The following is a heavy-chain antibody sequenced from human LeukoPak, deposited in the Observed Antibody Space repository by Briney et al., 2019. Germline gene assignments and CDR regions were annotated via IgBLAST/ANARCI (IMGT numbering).Heavy chain of an antibody. J-gene: IGHJ4*02. CDR1: GFTVSSNY. CDR3: AVTYYDILTGYGPADY. Sequence: GGSLRLSCAASGFTVSSNYMSWVRQAPGKGLEWVSVIYSGGSTYYADSVKGRFTISRHNSKNTLYLQMSSLRAEDTAVYYCAVTYYDILTGYGPADYWGQGTLVTVSS. V-gene: IGHV3-53*04. D-gene: IGHD3-9*01. CDR2: IYSGGST.